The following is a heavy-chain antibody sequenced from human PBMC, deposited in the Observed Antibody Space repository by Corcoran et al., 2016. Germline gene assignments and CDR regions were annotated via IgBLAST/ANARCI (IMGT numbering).Heavy chain of an antibody. V-gene: IGHV3-15*07. D-gene: IGHD5-18*01. CDR3: TTDKGGYSDGPDY. J-gene: IGHJ4*02. Sequence: EVQLVESGGGLVKPGGSLRLSCAASGFTFSNAWMNWVRQAPGKGLEWVGLIKSKTDGGTTDYTAPVKGRFTISRDASKNTLDLQMNSLKTEDTAVYYWTTDKGGYSDGPDYWGQGTLVTVSS. CDR2: IKSKTDGGTT. CDR1: GFTFSNAW.